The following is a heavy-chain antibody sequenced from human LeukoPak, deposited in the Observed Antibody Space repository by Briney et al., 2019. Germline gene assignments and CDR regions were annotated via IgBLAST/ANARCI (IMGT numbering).Heavy chain of an antibody. V-gene: IGHV3-23*01. D-gene: IGHD3-10*01. CDR2: IGGRDGGT. J-gene: IGHJ4*02. CDR1: GFIFSNYA. CDR3: ARDMVRGVIIYDY. Sequence: GGSLRLSCAASGFIFSNYAMSWVRQAPGKGLEWVSAIGGRDGGTYYADSVKGRFTVSRDDPKNTLYLQMNTLRAEDTAVYYCARDMVRGVIIYDYWGQGTLVTVSS.